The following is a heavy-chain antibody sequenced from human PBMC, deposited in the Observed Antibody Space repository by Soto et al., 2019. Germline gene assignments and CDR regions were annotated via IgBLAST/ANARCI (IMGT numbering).Heavy chain of an antibody. CDR3: ARHFSGDYYYYGMDV. J-gene: IGHJ6*02. Sequence: SETLSLTCTVSGGSISSGGYYWSWIRQHPGKGLEWIGYIYYSGSTYYNPSLKSRVTISVDTSKNQFSLKLSSVTAADTAVYYSARHFSGDYYYYGMDVWGQGTTVTVSS. CDR2: IYYSGST. V-gene: IGHV4-31*03. CDR1: GGSISSGGYY. D-gene: IGHD3-3*02.